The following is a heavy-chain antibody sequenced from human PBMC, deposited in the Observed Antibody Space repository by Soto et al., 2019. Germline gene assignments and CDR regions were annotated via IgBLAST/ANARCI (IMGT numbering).Heavy chain of an antibody. CDR2: MNPNSGNT. J-gene: IGHJ6*03. D-gene: IGHD3-10*01. CDR3: ARRTRITMVRGVIIEYYYMDV. V-gene: IGHV1-8*01. CDR1: GYTFTSYD. Sequence: QVPLVQSGAEVKKPGASVKVSCKASGYTFTSYDINWVRQATGQGLEWMGWMNPNSGNTGYAQKFQGRVTMTRNTSISTAYMELSSLRSEDTAVYYCARRTRITMVRGVIIEYYYMDVWGKGTTVTVSS.